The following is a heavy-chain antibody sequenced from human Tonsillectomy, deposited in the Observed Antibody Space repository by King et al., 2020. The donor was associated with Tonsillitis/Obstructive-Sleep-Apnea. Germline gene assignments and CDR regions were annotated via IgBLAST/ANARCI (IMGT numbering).Heavy chain of an antibody. CDR2: IYYSGST. CDR3: ASVYCSSSSCYIIFRFDY. J-gene: IGHJ4*02. Sequence: LQLQESGPGLVKPSETLSLSCTVSGGSISSSSYYWGWIRQPPGKGLEWIGSIYYSGSTYYNPSLKSRVTISVDTSKNQFSLKLSSVTAADTAVYYCASVYCSSSSCYIIFRFDYWGQGTLVTVSS. V-gene: IGHV4-39*01. D-gene: IGHD2-2*01. CDR1: GGSISSSSYY.